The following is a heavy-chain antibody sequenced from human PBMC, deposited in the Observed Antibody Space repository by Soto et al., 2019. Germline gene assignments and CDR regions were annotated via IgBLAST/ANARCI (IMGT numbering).Heavy chain of an antibody. V-gene: IGHV4-30-4*01. CDR3: ARVPRYYYGSGSPGDA. CDR2: IYYSGNT. J-gene: IGHJ6*02. D-gene: IGHD3-10*01. Sequence: QVQLQESGPGLVKPAQTLSLTCTVSGGSISSGDHYCSWIRQPPGKGLEWIGYIYYSGNTYYNPSLKSRVTISIETSKNQFSLRLSSVTAADTAVYYCARVPRYYYGSGSPGDAWGQGTTVTVSS. CDR1: GGSISSGDHY.